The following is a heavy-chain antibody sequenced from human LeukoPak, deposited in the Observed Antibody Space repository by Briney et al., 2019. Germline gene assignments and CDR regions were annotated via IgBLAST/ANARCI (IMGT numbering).Heavy chain of an antibody. Sequence: GGSPRLSCAASGFTFSSYSMNWVRQAPGKGLEWVSSISSSSSYIYYADSVKGRFTISRDNAKNSLYLQMNSLRAEDTAVYYCARVGQPLRYYFDYWGQGTLVTVSS. CDR2: ISSSSSYI. CDR1: GFTFSSYS. D-gene: IGHD2-2*01. CDR3: ARVGQPLRYYFDY. J-gene: IGHJ4*02. V-gene: IGHV3-21*01.